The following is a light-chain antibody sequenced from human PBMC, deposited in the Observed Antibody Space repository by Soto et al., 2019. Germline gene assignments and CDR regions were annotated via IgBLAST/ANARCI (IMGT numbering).Light chain of an antibody. Sequence: IQMTQSXSTVSAYDLENVPITCRPIQNITTCLAXYQQRAVKVPKXXXXDASSLQSGVQSRFSGSGSGTEFTLNLSSLQPDDFATYYCKHYKMYSPWTFGQGTKVDIK. J-gene: IGKJ1*01. CDR3: KHYKMYSPWT. CDR2: DAS. CDR1: QNITTC. V-gene: IGKV1-5*01.